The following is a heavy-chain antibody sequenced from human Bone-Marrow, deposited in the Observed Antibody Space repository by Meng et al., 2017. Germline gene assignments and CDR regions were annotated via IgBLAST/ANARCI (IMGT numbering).Heavy chain of an antibody. CDR1: GGSISTSGYY. V-gene: IGHV4-39*01. CDR2: IGDSEIT. CDR3: VRSSSWVRTGFDP. J-gene: IGHJ5*02. Sequence: QPQPQESGPGLVKPLAAQPLTCSVSGGSISTSGYYWGWIRQPPGKGLECIGSIGDSEITYYTPSLKSRVTVSIDTSKSQFSLKLTSVTAADTAVYYCVRSSSWVRTGFDPWGQGTLVTVSS. D-gene: IGHD6-13*01.